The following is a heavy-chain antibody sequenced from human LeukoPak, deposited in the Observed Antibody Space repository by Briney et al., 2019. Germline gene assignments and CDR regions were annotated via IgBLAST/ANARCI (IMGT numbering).Heavy chain of an antibody. J-gene: IGHJ4*02. Sequence: GGSLRLSCAASGFTFSSYAMHWVRQAPGKGLEWVAVISYDGSNKYYADSVKGRFTISRDNSKNTLYLQMNSLRAEDTAVYYCAKDRGTMVRGVLTMKYYFDYWGQGTLVTVSS. CDR3: AKDRGTMVRGVLTMKYYFDY. D-gene: IGHD3-10*01. CDR2: ISYDGSNK. CDR1: GFTFSSYA. V-gene: IGHV3-30-3*01.